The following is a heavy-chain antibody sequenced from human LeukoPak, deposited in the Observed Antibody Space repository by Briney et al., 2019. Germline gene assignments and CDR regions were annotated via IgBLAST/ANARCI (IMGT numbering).Heavy chain of an antibody. CDR2: ISSSSSYI. Sequence: GGSLRLSCAASGFTFSSYSMNWVRQAPGKGLEWVSSISSSSSYIYYADSVKGRFTISRDNAKNSLYLQMNSLRAEDTAVYYCARDLWGITMIVCPIEDYWGQGTLVTVSS. CDR3: ARDLWGITMIVCPIEDY. D-gene: IGHD3-22*01. CDR1: GFTFSSYS. V-gene: IGHV3-21*01. J-gene: IGHJ4*02.